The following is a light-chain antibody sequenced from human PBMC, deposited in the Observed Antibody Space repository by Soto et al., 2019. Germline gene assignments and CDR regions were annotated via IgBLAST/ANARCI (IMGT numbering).Light chain of an antibody. Sequence: DIQMTQSPSSLSASVVDRVTVSVLASQTISIFLNWYRHKPGKPPTLLIYTASSLQSGVPSRFSGSGSGTDFTLTISSLQPEDFATYYCQQSYSTPRTFGQGTKVDIK. CDR1: QTISIF. CDR2: TAS. CDR3: QQSYSTPRT. V-gene: IGKV1-39*01. J-gene: IGKJ1*01.